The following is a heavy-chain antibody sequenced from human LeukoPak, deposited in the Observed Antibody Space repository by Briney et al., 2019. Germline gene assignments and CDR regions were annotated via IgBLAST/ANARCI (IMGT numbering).Heavy chain of an antibody. CDR2: IKSKTDGGTT. J-gene: IGHJ4*02. CDR1: GFPFTSYS. CDR3: TTEITMIQNRES. V-gene: IGHV3-15*01. Sequence: GGSLRLSCAGSGFPFTSYSMSWVRQAPGKGLEWVGRIKSKTDGGTTDYAAPVKGRFTISRDDSKNTLYLQMNSLKTEGTAVYYCTTEITMIQNRESWGQGTLVTVSS. D-gene: IGHD3-22*01.